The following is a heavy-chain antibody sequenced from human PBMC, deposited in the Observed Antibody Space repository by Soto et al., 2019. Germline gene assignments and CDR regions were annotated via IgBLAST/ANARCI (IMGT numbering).Heavy chain of an antibody. D-gene: IGHD6-19*01. CDR1: GFTFSSFA. CDR3: TRDLSGSGWGYGMDV. CDR2: ISYDGSNK. V-gene: IGHV3-30-3*01. J-gene: IGHJ6*02. Sequence: QVQLVESGGGVVQPGRSLRLSCAASGFTFSSFAMHWVRQAPGKGLEWVALISYDGSNKYYADSVKGRFTISRDNSKNTLYLQMNSLRAEDTAVYYCTRDLSGSGWGYGMDVWGQGNTVTVSS.